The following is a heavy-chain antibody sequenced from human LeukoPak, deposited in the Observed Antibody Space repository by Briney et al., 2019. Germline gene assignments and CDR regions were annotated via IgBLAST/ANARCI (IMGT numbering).Heavy chain of an antibody. D-gene: IGHD4-17*01. CDR2: VSTGGSTI. V-gene: IGHV3-48*03. CDR3: ARDTTDDYGDYYFDY. J-gene: IGHJ4*02. CDR1: GFTFSNYE. Sequence: GGSLRLSCAASGFTFSNYEVNWVRQARGKGLEWVSYVSTGGSTIYYADSVKGRFTVSRDNAKTSLYLQMNSLRAEDTAVYYCARDTTDDYGDYYFDYWGQGTLVTVSS.